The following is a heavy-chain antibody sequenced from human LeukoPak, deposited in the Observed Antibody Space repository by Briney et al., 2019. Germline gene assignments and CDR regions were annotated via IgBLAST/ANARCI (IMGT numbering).Heavy chain of an antibody. J-gene: IGHJ6*03. V-gene: IGHV1-18*01. CDR2: ISAYNGNT. CDR1: GYTFTSYG. CDR3: ARDPKNYYDNRFDYYYMDV. D-gene: IGHD3-22*01. Sequence: ASVKVSCKASGYTFTSYGISWVRQAPGQGLEWMGWISAYNGNTNYAQKFQGRVTMTRDTSISTAYMELSRLRSDDTAVYYCARDPKNYYDNRFDYYYMDVWGKGTTVTISS.